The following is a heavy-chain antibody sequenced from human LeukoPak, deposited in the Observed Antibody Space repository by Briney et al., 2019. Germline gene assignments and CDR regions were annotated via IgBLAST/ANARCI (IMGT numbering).Heavy chain of an antibody. CDR1: GFTFSSYG. V-gene: IGHV3-30*02. J-gene: IGHJ4*02. Sequence: GGSLRLSCAASGFTFSSYGMHWVRQAPGRGLEWVAFIRYDGSNKYYADSVKGRFTISRDNSKNTLYLQMNSLRAEDTAVYYCAKALTIFGVVTLPFDYWGQGTLVTVSS. CDR2: IRYDGSNK. CDR3: AKALTIFGVVTLPFDY. D-gene: IGHD3-3*01.